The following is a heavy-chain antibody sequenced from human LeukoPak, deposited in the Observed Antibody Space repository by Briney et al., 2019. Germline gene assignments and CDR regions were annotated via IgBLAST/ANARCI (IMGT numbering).Heavy chain of an antibody. CDR3: ARDHYDFYDSLGSPWWNY. CDR2: ISAYNGNT. D-gene: IGHD3-22*01. V-gene: IGHV1-18*01. J-gene: IGHJ4*02. CDR1: GYTFTSYG. Sequence: ASVKVSCKASGYTFTSYGISWVRQAPGQGLEWLGWISAYNGNTNYAQKLQGRVTMTTDTSTSTAYMELRSLRSDDTAVYYCARDHYDFYDSLGSPWWNYWGQGTLVTVSS.